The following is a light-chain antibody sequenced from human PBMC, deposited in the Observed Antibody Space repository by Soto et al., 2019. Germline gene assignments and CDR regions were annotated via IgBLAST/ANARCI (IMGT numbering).Light chain of an antibody. Sequence: QSALTQPASVSGSPGQSITISCTGISSDVGGYDYVSWYQQHPGTAPRLIIFEVTNRPSGVSNRFSGSKSGNTASLTISGLQAEDEADYYCTSYTSSSTQVFGTGTKVTVL. CDR2: EVT. CDR3: TSYTSSSTQV. J-gene: IGLJ1*01. CDR1: SSDVGGYDY. V-gene: IGLV2-14*01.